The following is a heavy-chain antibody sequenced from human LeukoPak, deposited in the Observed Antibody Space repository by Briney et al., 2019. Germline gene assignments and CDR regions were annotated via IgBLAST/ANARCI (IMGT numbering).Heavy chain of an antibody. J-gene: IGHJ4*02. Sequence: GGSLRLSCAASGFTFSIYWMNWVRQAPGKGLEWVASIKRDGSEIYYVDSVKGRFTISRDNARNSVYLQMNSLRAEDTGFYYCTSSGSPYWGQGTLVTVPS. D-gene: IGHD6-19*01. V-gene: IGHV3-7*02. CDR3: TSSGSPY. CDR1: GFTFSIYW. CDR2: IKRDGSEI.